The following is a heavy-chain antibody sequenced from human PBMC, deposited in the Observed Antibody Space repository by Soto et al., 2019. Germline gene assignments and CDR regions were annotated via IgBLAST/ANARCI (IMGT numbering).Heavy chain of an antibody. Sequence: ASVKVSCKASGYTFTSYGISWVRQAPGQGLEWMGWISAYNGNTNYAQKLQGRVTMTTDTSTSTAYMELRSLRSDDTAVYYCARVKDIVLMVYAPAYYGMDVWGQGTTVTVSS. V-gene: IGHV1-18*01. D-gene: IGHD2-8*01. CDR1: GYTFTSYG. CDR2: ISAYNGNT. J-gene: IGHJ6*02. CDR3: ARVKDIVLMVYAPAYYGMDV.